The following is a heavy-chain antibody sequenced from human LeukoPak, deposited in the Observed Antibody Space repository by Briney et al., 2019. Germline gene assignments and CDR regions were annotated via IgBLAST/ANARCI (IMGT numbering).Heavy chain of an antibody. Sequence: PSETLSLTCAVYGGSFSGYYWSWIRQPPGKGQEWIGEINHSGSTNYNPSLKSRVTISVDTSKNQFSLKLSSVTAADTAVYYCARGSTGSWRTFDYWGQGTLVTVSS. V-gene: IGHV4-34*01. CDR2: INHSGST. CDR3: ARGSTGSWRTFDY. J-gene: IGHJ4*02. D-gene: IGHD6-13*01. CDR1: GGSFSGYY.